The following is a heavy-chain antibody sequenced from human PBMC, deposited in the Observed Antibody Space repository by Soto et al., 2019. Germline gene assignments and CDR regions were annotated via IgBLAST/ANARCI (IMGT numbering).Heavy chain of an antibody. Sequence: EVQLVESGGGLVKPGGSLRLSCAASGFTFSSYSMNWVRQAPGKGLEWVSSISSSSSYIYYADAVKGRFTISRDNAKNSLYRLMDSRRAEDTAVYYCGRENWKAGITMVRGVTHFDYWGQGTLGTVSS. CDR1: GFTFSSYS. V-gene: IGHV3-21*01. CDR2: ISSSSSYI. J-gene: IGHJ4*02. CDR3: GRENWKAGITMVRGVTHFDY. D-gene: IGHD3-10*01.